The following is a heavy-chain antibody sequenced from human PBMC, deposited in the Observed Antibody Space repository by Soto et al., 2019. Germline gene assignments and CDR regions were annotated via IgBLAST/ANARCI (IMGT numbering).Heavy chain of an antibody. CDR2: LDQSGGT. Sequence: SETLSLTCAVVGDSLGGQSWNWIRQSPGKGLEWIGELDQSGGTNYNPSLKSRAIISDDTNKNQFSLTLTSVTAADTAVYYCAREDSYGWSGESLDLWGQGTTVTVSS. D-gene: IGHD3-16*01. CDR3: AREDSYGWSGESLDL. CDR1: GDSLGGQS. J-gene: IGHJ6*02. V-gene: IGHV4-34*01.